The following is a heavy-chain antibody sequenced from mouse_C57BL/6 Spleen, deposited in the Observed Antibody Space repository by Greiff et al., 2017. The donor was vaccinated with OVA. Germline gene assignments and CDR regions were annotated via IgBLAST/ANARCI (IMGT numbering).Heavy chain of an antibody. J-gene: IGHJ4*01. Sequence: EVKLVESGGGLVKPGGSLKLSCAASGFTFSSYAMSWVRQTPEKRLEWVATISDGGSYTYYPDNVKGRFTISRDNAKNNLYLQMSHLKSEDTATYYCARASYTFMDYWGQGTSVTVSS. V-gene: IGHV5-4*03. CDR2: ISDGGSYT. CDR3: ARASYTFMDY. D-gene: IGHD2-10*01. CDR1: GFTFSSYA.